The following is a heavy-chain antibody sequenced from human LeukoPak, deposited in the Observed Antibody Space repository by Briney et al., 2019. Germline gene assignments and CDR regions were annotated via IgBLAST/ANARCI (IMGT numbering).Heavy chain of an antibody. CDR2: ISSSSSTI. Sequence: GGSLRLSCAASGFTFSSYSMNWVRQAPGKGLEWVSYISSSSSTIYYADSVKGRFTISRDNAKNSLYLQMNSLRAEDTAVYYCARDQVYFDWQAYYYYYMDVWGKGTTVTVSS. J-gene: IGHJ6*03. D-gene: IGHD3-9*01. CDR1: GFTFSSYS. CDR3: ARDQVYFDWQAYYYYYMDV. V-gene: IGHV3-48*01.